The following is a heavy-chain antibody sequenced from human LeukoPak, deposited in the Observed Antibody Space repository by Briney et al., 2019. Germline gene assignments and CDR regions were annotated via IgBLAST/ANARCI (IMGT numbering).Heavy chain of an antibody. Sequence: PGGSLRLSCAASGFTFSSYGMHWVRQAPGKGLEWVAFIRYDGSNKYYADSVKGRFTISRDNSKNTLYLQMNSLRAEDTAVYYCARVKGYGDLLDAFDIWGQGTMVTVSS. CDR1: GFTFSSYG. D-gene: IGHD1-1*01. CDR3: ARVKGYGDLLDAFDI. CDR2: IRYDGSNK. J-gene: IGHJ3*02. V-gene: IGHV3-30*02.